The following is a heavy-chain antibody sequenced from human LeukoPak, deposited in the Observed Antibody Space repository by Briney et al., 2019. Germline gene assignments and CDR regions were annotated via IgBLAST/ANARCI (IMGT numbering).Heavy chain of an antibody. CDR3: AVSTPYYDFWSGYYAPDY. J-gene: IGHJ4*02. Sequence: ASVKVSCKASGYTFTSYYMHWVRQAPGQGLEWMGIINPSGGSTSYAQKLQGRVTMTTDTSTSTAYMELRSLRSDDTAVYYCAVSTPYYDFWSGYYAPDYWGQGTLVTVSS. CDR1: GYTFTSYY. D-gene: IGHD3-3*01. CDR2: INPSGGST. V-gene: IGHV1-46*01.